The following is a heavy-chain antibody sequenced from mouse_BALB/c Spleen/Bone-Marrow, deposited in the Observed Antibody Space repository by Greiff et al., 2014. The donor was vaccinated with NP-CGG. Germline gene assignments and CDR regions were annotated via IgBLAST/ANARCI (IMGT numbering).Heavy chain of an antibody. CDR1: GYAFTNYL. CDR3: ARHYFDY. J-gene: IGHJ2*01. V-gene: IGHV1-54*01. CDR2: INPGSGGT. Sequence: QVQLQQSGAELVRPGTSVKVSCKASGYAFTNYLIEWVKQRPGQGLEWIGVINPGSGGTNYNEKFKGKATLAADKSSSTAYMQHSSLTSDDSAVYFCARHYFDYWGQGTTLTVSS.